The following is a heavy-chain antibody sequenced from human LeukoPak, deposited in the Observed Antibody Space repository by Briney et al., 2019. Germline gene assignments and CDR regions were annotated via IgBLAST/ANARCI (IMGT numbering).Heavy chain of an antibody. V-gene: IGHV4-34*01. Sequence: SETLSLTCAVYGGSFSGYYWSWIRQPPGKGLEWIGEINHSGSTNYNPSLKSRLTISVDTSKNQFSLKLSSVTAADTAVYYCARGAPSVSVDGTRDAFDIWGQGTMVTVSS. CDR3: ARGAPSVSVDGTRDAFDI. CDR2: INHSGST. D-gene: IGHD6-13*01. CDR1: GGSFSGYY. J-gene: IGHJ3*02.